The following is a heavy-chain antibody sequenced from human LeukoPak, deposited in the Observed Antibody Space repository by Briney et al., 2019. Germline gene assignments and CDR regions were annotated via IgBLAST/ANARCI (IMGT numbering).Heavy chain of an antibody. CDR2: IKHDGSEV. CDR1: GFASGSYC. V-gene: IGHV3-7*01. D-gene: IGHD3-22*01. Sequence: GGSMRLSSVAYGFASGSYCMSWVRQAPGKGLEWVANIKHDGSEVSYLESVKGRFPISRASAKNSLYLQMHSLRVEDTAVYYCTRDRTTYYSDGNGYYSFYFCGLDVWGHGTTVTVSS. J-gene: IGHJ6*02. CDR3: TRDRTTYYSDGNGYYSFYFCGLDV.